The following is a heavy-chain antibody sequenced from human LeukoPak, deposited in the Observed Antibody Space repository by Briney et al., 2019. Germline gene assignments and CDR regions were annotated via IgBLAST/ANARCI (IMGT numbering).Heavy chain of an antibody. D-gene: IGHD3-22*01. J-gene: IGHJ1*01. CDR1: GFTFSKVW. CDR2: IKSKTDGGTT. CDR3: TTDLSELDDSGYYAKYFHH. V-gene: IGHV3-15*01. Sequence: GGSLRLSCAASGFTFSKVWMSWVRQAPGKGLEWVGRIKSKTDGGTTDYAAPVKGRFTISRDDSKDTLFLQMNSLKTEDTAVYYCTTDLSELDDSGYYAKYFHHWGQGTQVSVSS.